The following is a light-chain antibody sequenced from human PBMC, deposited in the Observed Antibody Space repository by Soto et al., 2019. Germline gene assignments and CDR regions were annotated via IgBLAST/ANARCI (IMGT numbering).Light chain of an antibody. CDR1: QSVSSTY. CDR3: QQYGRSPPFT. J-gene: IGKJ2*01. Sequence: IVLTQSPGTLSLSPGERATLSCRASQSVSSTYMAWYQQRPGQAPRLLIYGASSKAPGSPARFSGSGSGTHFTFTISRLEPEDVGVYFCQQYGRSPPFTFGQETKVEIK. CDR2: GAS. V-gene: IGKV3-20*01.